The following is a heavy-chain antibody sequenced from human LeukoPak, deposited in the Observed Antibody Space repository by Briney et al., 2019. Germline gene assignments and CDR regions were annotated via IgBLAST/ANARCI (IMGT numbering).Heavy chain of an antibody. CDR2: ISSSSSYT. V-gene: IGHV3-11*06. Sequence: GGSLRLCCAASGFTFSDYYMSWIRQAAGKGLEWVSYISSSSSYTNYADSVKGRFTISRDNAKNSLYLQMNSLRAEDTAVYYCARALHSSGWYFDYWGQGTLVTVSS. J-gene: IGHJ4*02. CDR3: ARALHSSGWYFDY. CDR1: GFTFSDYY. D-gene: IGHD6-19*01.